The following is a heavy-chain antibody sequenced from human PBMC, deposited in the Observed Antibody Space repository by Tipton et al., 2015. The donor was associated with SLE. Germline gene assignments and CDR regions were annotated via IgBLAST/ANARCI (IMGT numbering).Heavy chain of an antibody. V-gene: IGHV4-39*07. CDR2: IYYSGNS. D-gene: IGHD2-15*01. CDR1: GDSISSSTYY. J-gene: IGHJ4*02. Sequence: TLSLTCIVSGDSISSSTYYWGWIRQPPGKGLEWIGSIYYSGNSHYNPSLKSRVTISLDTSKNQFSLRLNSVTAADTAVYYCARHGEVGAAFDHWGQGTLVTVSS. CDR3: ARHGEVGAAFDH.